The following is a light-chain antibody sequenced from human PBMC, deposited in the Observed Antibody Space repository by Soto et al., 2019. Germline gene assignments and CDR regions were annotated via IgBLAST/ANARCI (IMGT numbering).Light chain of an antibody. CDR2: DAS. Sequence: EIVMTQSPATLSVSPGEGATLSCKASQNVYNNLAWYQQRPGQPPRLLIYDASTRATGISARFSGSGYGTDFTLPISTLRSEDFAVFSCQQCRNCPLPLGGGT. J-gene: IGKJ4*01. V-gene: IGKV3-15*01. CDR3: QQCRNCPLP. CDR1: QNVYNN.